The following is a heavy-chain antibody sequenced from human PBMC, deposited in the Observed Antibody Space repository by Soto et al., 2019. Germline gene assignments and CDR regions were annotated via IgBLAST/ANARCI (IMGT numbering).Heavy chain of an antibody. CDR3: ARDSSGYYYRFDY. CDR2: IYYSGST. D-gene: IGHD3-22*01. CDR1: GGSISSDGYY. V-gene: IGHV4-31*03. Sequence: QVQLQESGPGLVKPSQTLSLTCTVSGGSISSDGYYWSWIRQHPGKGLEWIGYIYYSGSTYYNPSLKSRVTIQGDTSKNQFSLKLSSVTAADTAVYYCARDSSGYYYRFDYWGQGTLVTVSS. J-gene: IGHJ4*02.